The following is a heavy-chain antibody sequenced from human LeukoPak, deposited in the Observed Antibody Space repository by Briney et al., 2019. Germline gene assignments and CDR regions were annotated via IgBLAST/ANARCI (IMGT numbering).Heavy chain of an antibody. CDR1: GYTFTNYY. V-gene: IGHV1-2*02. CDR3: ARVEAYCTRTSCHDY. CDR2: IDPSTGDT. D-gene: IGHD2-2*01. J-gene: IGHJ4*02. Sequence: ASVKVSCKASGYTFTNYYMHWVRQAPGQGLEWMGWIDPSTGDTNYSQNIQGRATMTRDTSINTAYMEFTSLGSDDTAVYYCARVEAYCTRTSCHDYWGQGTLVTVSS.